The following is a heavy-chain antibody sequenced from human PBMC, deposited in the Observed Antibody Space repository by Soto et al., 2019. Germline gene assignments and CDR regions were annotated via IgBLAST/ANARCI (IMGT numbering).Heavy chain of an antibody. CDR2: IYYSGST. V-gene: IGHV4-59*01. CDR1: GGSISSYY. CDR3: ARGGDYFDY. J-gene: IGHJ4*02. Sequence: SETLSLTCTVSGGSISSYYWSWIRQPPGKGLEWIGYIYYSGSTNYNPSLKSRVTISVDTSKNQFSLKLSSVTAADTAVYYCARGGDYFDYWGQGTLVTVSS.